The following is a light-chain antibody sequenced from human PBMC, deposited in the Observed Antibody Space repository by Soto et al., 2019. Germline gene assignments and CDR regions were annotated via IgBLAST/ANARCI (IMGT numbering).Light chain of an antibody. CDR3: QQSYSTQLT. V-gene: IGKV1-39*01. CDR1: QSISSY. Sequence: DIQMTQSPSSLSASVGDRVTITCRASQSISSYLNWYQQKPGKAPKLLIYAASSLQSGVASTFSGSGSGTDFTLTISSLQPEDFATYYCQQSYSTQLTFGGGTKVEIK. CDR2: AAS. J-gene: IGKJ4*01.